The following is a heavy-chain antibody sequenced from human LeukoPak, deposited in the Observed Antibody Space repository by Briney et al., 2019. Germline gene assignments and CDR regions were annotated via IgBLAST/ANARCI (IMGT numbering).Heavy chain of an antibody. D-gene: IGHD5-12*01. CDR2: IKSKTDGGTT. Sequence: GGSLRLSCAASGFTFSSAWMSWVRQAPGKGLEWVGRIKSKTDGGTTDYAAPVKGRFTISRDDSKNTLYLQMNSLRAEDTALYYCAKDSSLWLRGAFDIWGQGTMVTVSS. CDR3: AKDSSLWLRGAFDI. J-gene: IGHJ3*02. V-gene: IGHV3-15*01. CDR1: GFTFSSAW.